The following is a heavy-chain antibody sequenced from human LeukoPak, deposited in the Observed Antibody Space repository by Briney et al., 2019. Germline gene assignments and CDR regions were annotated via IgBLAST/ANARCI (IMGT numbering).Heavy chain of an antibody. CDR1: GYTLTELS. CDR2: FDPEDGET. D-gene: IGHD5-24*01. V-gene: IGHV1-24*01. J-gene: IGHJ4*02. CDR3: ASVSEMATIPYFDY. Sequence: GASVKVSCKVSGYTLTELSMHWVRQAPGKGLEWMGGFDPEDGETIYAQKFQGRVTMTEDTSTDTAYMELSSLRSEDTAVYYCASVSEMATIPYFDYWGQGTLVTVSS.